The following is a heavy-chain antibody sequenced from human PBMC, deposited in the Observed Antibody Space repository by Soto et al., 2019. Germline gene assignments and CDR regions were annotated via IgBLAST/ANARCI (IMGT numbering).Heavy chain of an antibody. CDR3: ARALLISAGGPPDHYVMDV. J-gene: IGHJ6*02. CDR2: ISYDGSNK. D-gene: IGHD6-13*01. V-gene: IGHV3-30-3*01. CDR1: GFTFSSYA. Sequence: GGSLRLSCAASGFTFSSYAMHWVRQAPGKGLEWVAVISYDGSNKYYADSVKGRFTISRDNSKNTLYLQMNSLRAEDTAVYYCARALLISAGGPPDHYVMDVWGQGTSVTVSS.